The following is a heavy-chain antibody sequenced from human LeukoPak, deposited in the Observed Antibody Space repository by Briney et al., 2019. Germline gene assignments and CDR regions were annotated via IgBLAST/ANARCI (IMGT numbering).Heavy chain of an antibody. CDR3: ARAMVRGVFYYYYMDV. Sequence: SVKVSCKASGGTFNSYAISWVRQAPGQGLEWMGGIIPIFGTANYAQKFQGRVTITADESTSTAYMELSSLRSEDTAVYYCARAMVRGVFYYYYMDVWGKGTTVTISS. V-gene: IGHV1-69*13. D-gene: IGHD3-10*01. CDR2: IIPIFGTA. CDR1: GGTFNSYA. J-gene: IGHJ6*03.